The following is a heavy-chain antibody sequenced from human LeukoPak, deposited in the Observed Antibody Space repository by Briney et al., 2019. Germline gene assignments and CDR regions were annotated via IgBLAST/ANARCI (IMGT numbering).Heavy chain of an antibody. V-gene: IGHV4-4*07. CDR1: GGSISSYY. CDR3: ARDRTYCSGGSCYPSWFDP. J-gene: IGHJ5*02. Sequence: SETLSLTCTVSGGSISSYYWSWIRQPAGKGLEWIGRIYTSGSTNYNPSLKSRVTMSVDTSKNQFSLKLSSVTAADTAVYYCARDRTYCSGGSCYPSWFDPWGQRTLVTVSS. CDR2: IYTSGST. D-gene: IGHD2-15*01.